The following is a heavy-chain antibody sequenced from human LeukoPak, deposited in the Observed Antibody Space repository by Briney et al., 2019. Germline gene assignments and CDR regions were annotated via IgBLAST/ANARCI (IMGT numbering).Heavy chain of an antibody. CDR3: ASNNPDWGSSFDY. V-gene: IGHV4-34*01. CDR2: INHSGST. D-gene: IGHD7-27*01. Sequence: PSETLSLTCAVYGGSFSGYYWSWIRQPPGKGLERIGEINHSGSTNYNPSLKSRVTISVDTSKNQFSLKLSSVTAADTAVYYCASNNPDWGSSFDYWGQGTLVTVSS. J-gene: IGHJ4*02. CDR1: GGSFSGYY.